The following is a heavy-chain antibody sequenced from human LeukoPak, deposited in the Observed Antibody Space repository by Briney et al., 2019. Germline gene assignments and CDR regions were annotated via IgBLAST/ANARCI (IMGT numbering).Heavy chain of an antibody. CDR2: IRYDGSNK. CDR1: GFTFSSYG. V-gene: IGHV3-30*02. Sequence: QSGGSLRLSCAASGFTFSSYGMHWVRQAPGKGLEWVAVIRYDGSNKYYADSVKGRLTISRDNAKNTLYLQMNSLRAEDTALYYCAQYIPRLVVLPDAFDVWGQGTMVTVSS. J-gene: IGHJ3*01. CDR3: AQYIPRLVVLPDAFDV. D-gene: IGHD2-8*02.